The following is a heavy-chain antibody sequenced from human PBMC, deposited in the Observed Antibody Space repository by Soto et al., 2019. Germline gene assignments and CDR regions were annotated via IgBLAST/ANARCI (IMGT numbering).Heavy chain of an antibody. CDR2: ISAYNGNT. J-gene: IGHJ4*02. Sequence: QVPLVQSGAEVKKPGASVKVSCKASGYTFTSYGISWVRQAPGQGLEWMGWISAYNGNTNYAQKLQGRGTMTTDTSTSTAYMELRSLRSDDTAVYYCARSSRGLYDSSGWSFDYWGQGTLVTVSS. D-gene: IGHD3-22*01. CDR1: GYTFTSYG. V-gene: IGHV1-18*01. CDR3: ARSSRGLYDSSGWSFDY.